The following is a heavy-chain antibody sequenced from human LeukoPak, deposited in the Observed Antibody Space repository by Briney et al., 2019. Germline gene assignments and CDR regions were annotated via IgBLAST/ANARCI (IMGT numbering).Heavy chain of an antibody. J-gene: IGHJ4*02. D-gene: IGHD2-2*01. CDR1: GGSISSYY. CDR2: IYYSGST. Sequence: SETLSLTCTVSGGSISSYYWSWIRQPPAKGLEWIGYIYYSGSTNYNPSLKSRVTISVDTSKNQFSLKLSSVTAADTAVYYCARVGDIVVVPAAVYFGYWGQGTLVTVSS. V-gene: IGHV4-59*01. CDR3: ARVGDIVVVPAAVYFGY.